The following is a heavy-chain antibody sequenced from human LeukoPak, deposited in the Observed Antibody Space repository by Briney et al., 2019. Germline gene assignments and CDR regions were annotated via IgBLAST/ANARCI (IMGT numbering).Heavy chain of an antibody. J-gene: IGHJ4*02. CDR1: GGSFSGYY. Sequence: SETLSLTCAVYGGSFSGYYWSWIRQPPGKGLEWIGEINHSGSTNYNPSLKSRVTISVDTSKNQFSLKMTSVTAADTAVYYCARHTYARPFDFWGQGTLVTVSS. V-gene: IGHV4-34*01. CDR3: ARHTYARPFDF. CDR2: INHSGST. D-gene: IGHD6-6*01.